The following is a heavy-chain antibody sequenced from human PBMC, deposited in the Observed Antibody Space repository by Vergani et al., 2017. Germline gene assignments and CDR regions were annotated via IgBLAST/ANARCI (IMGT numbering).Heavy chain of an antibody. D-gene: IGHD1-26*01. CDR2: IRYDGSNK. J-gene: IGHJ4*02. Sequence: QVQLVQSGAEVKKPGASVKVSCAASGFTFSSYGMHWVRQAPGKGLEWVAFIRYDGSNKYYADSVKGRFTISRDNSKNTLYLQMNSLRAEDTAVYYCAKVGDSGSYFDYWGQGTLVTVSS. V-gene: IGHV3-30*02. CDR1: GFTFSSYG. CDR3: AKVGDSGSYFDY.